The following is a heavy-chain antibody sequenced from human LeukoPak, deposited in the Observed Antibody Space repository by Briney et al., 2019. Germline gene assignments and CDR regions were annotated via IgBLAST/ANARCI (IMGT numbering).Heavy chain of an antibody. CDR1: GFTFSSYG. Sequence: GGPLRLSCAASGFTFSSYGMHWVRQAPGKGLEWVAVISYDGSNKYYADSVKGRFTISRDNSKNTLYLQMNSLRAEDTAVYYCAKSTSAGYYYYGMDVWGQGTTVTVS. D-gene: IGHD6-19*01. V-gene: IGHV3-30*18. CDR3: AKSTSAGYYYYGMDV. J-gene: IGHJ6*02. CDR2: ISYDGSNK.